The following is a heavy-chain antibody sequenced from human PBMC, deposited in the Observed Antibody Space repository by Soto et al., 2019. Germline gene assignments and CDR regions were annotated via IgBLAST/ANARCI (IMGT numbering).Heavy chain of an antibody. D-gene: IGHD6-13*01. Sequence: QVQLVESGGGVVQPGRSLRLSCAASGFTFNNYGMHWVRQAPGKGLEWVATISNDGSDKYYADSVKGRLTISRDNSKNTVYLQMNSLRAEETAVYYCAKDQGIAASHGIDWGLGTMVTVSS. J-gene: IGHJ3*01. CDR2: ISNDGSDK. V-gene: IGHV3-30*18. CDR1: GFTFNNYG. CDR3: AKDQGIAASHGID.